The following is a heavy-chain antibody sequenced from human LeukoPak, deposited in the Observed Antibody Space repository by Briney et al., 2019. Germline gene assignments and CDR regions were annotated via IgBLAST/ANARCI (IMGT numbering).Heavy chain of an antibody. CDR3: AGLSSVAARPGWFDR. J-gene: IGHJ5*02. V-gene: IGHV1-2*02. Sequence: ASVTLSLTAYIHSFTDYYIHCVRQAPRPGLEWLGWIDTKSGGTNYAQKFQGSVTMTSDTTINTAYMEVSRLTSDDTAMYYCAGLSSVAARPGWFDRWGQGTLVTVSS. CDR1: IHSFTDYY. CDR2: IDTKSGGT. D-gene: IGHD6-6*01.